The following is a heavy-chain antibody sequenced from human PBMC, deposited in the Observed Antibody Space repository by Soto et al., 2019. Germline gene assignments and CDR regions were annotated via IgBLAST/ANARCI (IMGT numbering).Heavy chain of an antibody. Sequence: QVQLQQWGAGLLKPSETLSLTCAVYGESFSDYYWSWLRQSPEKGLEWIGEINHRGNKNFKPSLRSRVIISVDTSKNQFSLKLTSVTAADTAVYYCAMAVPDRCSHMPRSRFDFWGRGTLDTVSS. CDR2: INHRGNK. V-gene: IGHV4-34*02. D-gene: IGHD6-19*01. J-gene: IGHJ4*02. CDR3: AMAVPDRCSHMPRSRFDF. CDR1: GESFSDYY.